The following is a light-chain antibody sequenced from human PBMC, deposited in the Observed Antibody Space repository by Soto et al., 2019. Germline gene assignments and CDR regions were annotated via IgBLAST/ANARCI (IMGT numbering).Light chain of an antibody. J-gene: IGKJ1*01. Sequence: AVLLTQSPSSFSASTGDRATITCRASQDIHNYLAWYQQVPGKAPKLPLYAASILQPGVPSRFSGSGSGTDFTLTIDGLQSEDVATYFCQHYYNYPWTFGQGTTVE. CDR2: AAS. CDR3: QHYYNYPWT. CDR1: QDIHNY. V-gene: IGKV1-8*01.